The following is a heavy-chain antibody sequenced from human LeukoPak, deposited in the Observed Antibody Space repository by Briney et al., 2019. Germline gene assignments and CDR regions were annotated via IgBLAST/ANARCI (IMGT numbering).Heavy chain of an antibody. D-gene: IGHD3-22*01. V-gene: IGHV1-18*01. J-gene: IGHJ4*02. CDR1: GYTFTSYG. Sequence: ASVKVSCKASGYTFTSYGISWVRQAPGQGPEWMGWISAYNGNTNYAQKLQGRVTMTTDTSTSTAYMELRSLRSDDTAVYYCARSYYYDSSGYFDYWGQGTLVTVSS. CDR3: ARSYYYDSSGYFDY. CDR2: ISAYNGNT.